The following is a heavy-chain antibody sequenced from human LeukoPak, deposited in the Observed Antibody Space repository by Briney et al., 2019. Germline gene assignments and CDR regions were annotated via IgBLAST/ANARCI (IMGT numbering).Heavy chain of an antibody. CDR3: AKGLRIPSN. D-gene: IGHD2-21*01. CDR1: GFTFSDYG. CDR2: ITGSGRNT. J-gene: IGHJ4*02. V-gene: IGHV3-23*01. Sequence: GGSLRLSCAASGFTFSDYGMTWVRQTPGNGLEWVSSITGSGRNTYYVDSVKGRFIISRDNSKTTLYLQMNSPRVEDTAVYYCAKGLRIPSNWGQGILVTVSS.